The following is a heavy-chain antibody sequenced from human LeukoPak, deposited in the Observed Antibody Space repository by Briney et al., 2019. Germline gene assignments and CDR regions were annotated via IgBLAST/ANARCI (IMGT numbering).Heavy chain of an antibody. V-gene: IGHV2-70*11. CDR2: NEWDDDK. Sequence: SGPALLKPTHTLTLTCTFSGFSLSTSRMCVSWICHPPGNALERLASNEWDDDKYYSTSLKTRLTISKDTSKNQVVLTMTNMDPVDTATYYCARDMITFGGVIHPSFDYWGQGTLVTVSS. CDR3: ARDMITFGGVIHPSFDY. D-gene: IGHD3-16*02. J-gene: IGHJ4*02. CDR1: GFSLSTSRMC.